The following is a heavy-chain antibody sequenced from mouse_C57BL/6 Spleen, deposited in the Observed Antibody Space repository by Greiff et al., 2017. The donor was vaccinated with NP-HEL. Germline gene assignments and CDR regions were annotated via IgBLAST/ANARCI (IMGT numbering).Heavy chain of an antibody. CDR3: ARWLLRDYAMDY. Sequence: QVQLKQPGAELVMPGASVKLSCKASGYTFTSYWMHWVKQRPGQGLEWIGEIDPSDSYTNYNQKFKGKSTLTVDKSSSTAYMQLSSLTSEDSAVYYCARWLLRDYAMDYWGQGTSVTVSS. CDR1: GYTFTSYW. V-gene: IGHV1-69*01. CDR2: IDPSDSYT. J-gene: IGHJ4*01. D-gene: IGHD2-3*01.